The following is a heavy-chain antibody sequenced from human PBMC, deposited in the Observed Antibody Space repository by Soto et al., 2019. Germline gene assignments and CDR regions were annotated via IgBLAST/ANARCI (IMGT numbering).Heavy chain of an antibody. Sequence: ASVKVSCKASGYTLTELSMHWVRQAPGKGLEWMGGFDPEDGETIYAQKFQGRVTMTEDTSTDTAYMELSSLRSEDTAVYYCATAHYGDGPSDGWFDPWGQGTLVTVSS. CDR1: GYTLTELS. J-gene: IGHJ5*02. V-gene: IGHV1-24*01. D-gene: IGHD4-17*01. CDR3: ATAHYGDGPSDGWFDP. CDR2: FDPEDGET.